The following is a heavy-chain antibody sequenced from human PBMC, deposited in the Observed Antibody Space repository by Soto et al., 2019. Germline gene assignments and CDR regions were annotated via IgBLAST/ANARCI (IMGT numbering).Heavy chain of an antibody. CDR3: AREEVYGSGSYPAKDDAFDI. J-gene: IGHJ3*02. CDR1: GGSISSGGYY. V-gene: IGHV4-31*03. Sequence: QVQLQESGPGLVKPSQTLSLTCTVSGGSISSGGYYWSWIRQHPGKGLEWIGYIYYSGSTYYNPSLKSRVTISVDTSKNQFSLKLSSVTAADTAVYYCAREEVYGSGSYPAKDDAFDIWGQGTMVTVSS. CDR2: IYYSGST. D-gene: IGHD3-10*01.